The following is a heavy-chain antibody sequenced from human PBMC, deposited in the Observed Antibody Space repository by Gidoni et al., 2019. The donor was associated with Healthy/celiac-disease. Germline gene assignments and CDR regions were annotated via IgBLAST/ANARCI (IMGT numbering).Heavy chain of an antibody. CDR1: GCYISSCGYS. CDR2: IYYSGST. Sequence: QVQLQESGPGLVKPSQTLSLTCTVSGCYISSCGYSWSWIRQHPGKGLEWIGYIYYSGSTYYNPSLKSRVTISVDTSKNQFSLKLSSVTAADTAGYYCAREITISGSSRADYYGMDVWGQGTTVTVSS. D-gene: IGHD3-9*01. J-gene: IGHJ6*02. V-gene: IGHV4-31*03. CDR3: AREITISGSSRADYYGMDV.